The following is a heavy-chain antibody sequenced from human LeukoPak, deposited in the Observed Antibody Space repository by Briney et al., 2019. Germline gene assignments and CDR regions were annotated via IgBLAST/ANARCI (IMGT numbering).Heavy chain of an antibody. V-gene: IGHV4-59*08. CDR2: IYYSGTT. J-gene: IGHJ4*02. CDR1: GGSISSYY. Sequence: PSETLSLTCTVSGGSISSYYWSWIRQPPGKGLEWIGYIYYSGTTNYNPSLKSRVTISVDTSKNQFSLKLSSVAAADTAVYFCARYWSRFDYWGQGALVTVSS. D-gene: IGHD1-1*01. CDR3: ARYWSRFDY.